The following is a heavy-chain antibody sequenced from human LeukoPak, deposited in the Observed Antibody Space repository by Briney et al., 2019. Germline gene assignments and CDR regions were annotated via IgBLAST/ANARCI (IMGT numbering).Heavy chain of an antibody. CDR3: ARAPGEGWFDP. Sequence: GGSLRLSCAASGFTFSSYWMSWVRQAPGKGLEWVASIKQDGSEKYYVDSVKGRFTISRDNAKTSPYLQMNSLRAEDTALYYCARAPGEGWFDPWGQGTLVTVSS. CDR2: IKQDGSEK. J-gene: IGHJ5*02. D-gene: IGHD4-17*01. V-gene: IGHV3-7*01. CDR1: GFTFSSYW.